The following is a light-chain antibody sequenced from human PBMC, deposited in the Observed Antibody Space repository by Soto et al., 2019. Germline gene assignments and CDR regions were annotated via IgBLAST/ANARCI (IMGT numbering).Light chain of an antibody. CDR2: DVS. CDR3: QQYNNWPYS. V-gene: IGKV3-15*01. J-gene: IGKJ5*01. Sequence: EIVMTQSPATLSVSPGERATLYCRAGQGVTTNFAWYQQKSGQSPRLLIYDVSIRATGVPARFSGTGSETDFTLTISGLQSEDSAVYFCQQYNNWPYSFGQGTRLEIK. CDR1: QGVTTN.